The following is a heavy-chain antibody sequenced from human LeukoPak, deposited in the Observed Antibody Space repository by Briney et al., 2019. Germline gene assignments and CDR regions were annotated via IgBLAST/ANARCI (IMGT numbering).Heavy chain of an antibody. D-gene: IGHD3-3*01. CDR1: GFTFSDYW. CDR3: VRDDYEFWSGYQRYFEF. CDR2: INQDGSEK. Sequence: PGGSLRLSCAVSGFTFSDYWMTWVRQAPGKGLEWVANINQDGSEKYYVDSVEGRFTISRDSVKNSLYLQMTSVRADDTAMYYCVRDDYEFWSGYQRYFEFWGEGTLVTVSS. V-gene: IGHV3-7*01. J-gene: IGHJ4*02.